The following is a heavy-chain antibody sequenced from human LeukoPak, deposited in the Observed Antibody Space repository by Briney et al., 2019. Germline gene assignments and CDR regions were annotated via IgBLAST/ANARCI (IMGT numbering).Heavy chain of an antibody. D-gene: IGHD3-16*01. CDR1: GYTFTNYY. CDR2: INPSGGST. Sequence: ASAKVSCKTSGYTFTNYYIHWVRQAPGQGLEWMGIINPSGGSTSYTQKFQGRVTMTTDTSTSTVYMDLSSLRSEDTAVYYCARGSTALLTNDAFDLWGLGTMVTVSS. V-gene: IGHV1-46*01. CDR3: ARGSTALLTNDAFDL. J-gene: IGHJ3*01.